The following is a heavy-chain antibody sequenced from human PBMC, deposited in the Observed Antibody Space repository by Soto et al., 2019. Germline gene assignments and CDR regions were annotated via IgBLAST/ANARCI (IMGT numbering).Heavy chain of an antibody. CDR3: ARGRCYVYGCNFCGLDV. V-gene: IGHV4-34*01. Sequence: SETLSLTCGVYRGSFSGFYWSWVRQTPGGGLEWIGEINHSGTTNYNPSFQNRVTISVDKSTNNFSLKMTSVTAADTAVYYGARGRCYVYGCNFCGLDVWGQGTTVTVSS. J-gene: IGHJ6*02. CDR2: INHSGTT. CDR1: RGSFSGFY. D-gene: IGHD2-2*01.